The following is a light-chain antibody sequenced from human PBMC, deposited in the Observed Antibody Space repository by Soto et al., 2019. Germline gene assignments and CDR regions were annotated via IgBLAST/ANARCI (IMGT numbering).Light chain of an antibody. CDR1: SSNTGAGYY. CDR2: GNT. J-gene: IGLJ3*02. Sequence: QSVLTQAPSVSGAPGQRVTISCTGSSSNTGAGYYVQWYQHFPGSAPKLLIHGNTNRPSGVPDRFSGSKSGTSASLAFTALQAEDEGDYYCQSYDTTLSSWVFGGGTKVTVL. V-gene: IGLV1-40*01. CDR3: QSYDTTLSSWV.